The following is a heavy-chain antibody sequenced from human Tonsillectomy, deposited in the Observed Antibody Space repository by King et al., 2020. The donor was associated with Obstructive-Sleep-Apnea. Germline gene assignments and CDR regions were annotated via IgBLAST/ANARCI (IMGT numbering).Heavy chain of an antibody. CDR3: AREGPWEGIRHFDN. V-gene: IGHV4-59*01. CDR1: GGSISHDY. Sequence: QLQESGPGLVKPSETLSLTCTVSGGSISHDYWSWIRQPPGKGLEWIGYIYYTGSTAYNPSLKSRVTISVDTSKNQFSLKLTSVTAADTAVYYCAREGPWEGIRHFDNWGQGTLVTVSS. D-gene: IGHD1-26*01. J-gene: IGHJ4*02. CDR2: IYYTGST.